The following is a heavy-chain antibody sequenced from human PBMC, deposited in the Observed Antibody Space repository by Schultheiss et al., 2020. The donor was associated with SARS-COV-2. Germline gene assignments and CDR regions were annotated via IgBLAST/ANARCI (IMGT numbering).Heavy chain of an antibody. J-gene: IGHJ4*02. CDR1: GFIFSSYV. Sequence: GGSLRLSCAASGFIFSSYVMSWVRQAPGRGLEWVAAISASGATTDYADSGEGRFTISRDNSKNTLYLQMNSLRAEDTAVYYCARDLGTTVTAHFDYWGQGTLVTVSS. CDR3: ARDLGTTVTAHFDY. D-gene: IGHD4-17*01. V-gene: IGHV3-23*01. CDR2: ISASGATT.